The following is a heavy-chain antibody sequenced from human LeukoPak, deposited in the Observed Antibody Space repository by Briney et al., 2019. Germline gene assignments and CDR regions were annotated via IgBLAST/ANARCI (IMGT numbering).Heavy chain of an antibody. V-gene: IGHV1-69*06. CDR1: GGTFSSYA. D-gene: IGHD3-22*01. Sequence: SVKVSCKASGGTFSSYAISWVRQAPGQGLEWMGGIIPIFGTANYAQKFQGRVTITADKSTSTAYMELSSLRSEDTAVYYCARESDYYDSVWFDPWGQGTLVTVSS. J-gene: IGHJ5*02. CDR2: IIPIFGTA. CDR3: ARESDYYDSVWFDP.